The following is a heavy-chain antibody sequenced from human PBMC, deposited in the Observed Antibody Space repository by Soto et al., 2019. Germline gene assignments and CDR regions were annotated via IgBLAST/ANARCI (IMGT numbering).Heavy chain of an antibody. D-gene: IGHD4-17*01. CDR3: ARDLLDYGDSTSYFDY. CDR1: GGSISSGDYY. Sequence: QVQLQESGPGLVKPSQTLSLTCTVSGGSISSGDYYWSWIRQPPGKGLEWIGYIYYSGSTYYNPSLKSRVTISVDTSKNQFSLKLSSVTAADTAVYYCARDLLDYGDSTSYFDYWGQGTLVTVSS. J-gene: IGHJ4*02. V-gene: IGHV4-30-4*01. CDR2: IYYSGST.